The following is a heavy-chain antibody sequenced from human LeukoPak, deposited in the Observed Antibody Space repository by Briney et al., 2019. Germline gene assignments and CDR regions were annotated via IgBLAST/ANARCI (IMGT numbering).Heavy chain of an antibody. CDR3: ARESIAAADYYFDY. CDR2: MNPNSGNT. D-gene: IGHD6-13*01. Sequence: GASVKVSCKASGYTFTSYDINWVRQATGQGLEWMGWMNPNSGNTGYAQKFQGRVTITRNTSISTAYMELSSLRSEDTAVYYCARESIAAADYYFDYWGQGTLVTVSS. CDR1: GYTFTSYD. V-gene: IGHV1-8*03. J-gene: IGHJ4*02.